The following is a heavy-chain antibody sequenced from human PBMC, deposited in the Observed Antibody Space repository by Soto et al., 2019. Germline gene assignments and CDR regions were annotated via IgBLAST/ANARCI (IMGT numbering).Heavy chain of an antibody. J-gene: IGHJ4*02. V-gene: IGHV4-59*01. CDR2: VDDSGST. D-gene: IGHD6-13*01. CDR1: GGSISSNY. Sequence: PSGTLSLTCTVSGGSISSNYWTWIRQPPGKGLECSGYVDDSGSTSYTPSLKSRGTISEDTSKSQFSLKVNSMTAADTAVYYCARYRREAVAGYTLDNWGQGILVTVSS. CDR3: ARYRREAVAGYTLDN.